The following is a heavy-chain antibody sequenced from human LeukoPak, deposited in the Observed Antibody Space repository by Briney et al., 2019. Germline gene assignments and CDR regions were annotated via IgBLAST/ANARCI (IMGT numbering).Heavy chain of an antibody. CDR3: VRVRVYYYMDV. Sequence: GGSLRLSCAASGLTFSSYWMHWVRRAPGEGLVWVSRINADGSSTSYADSVKGRFTISRDNANNTLYLQMNSLRAEDTAVYYCVRVRVYYYMDVWGKGTTVTVSS. V-gene: IGHV3-74*01. CDR2: INADGSST. J-gene: IGHJ6*03. CDR1: GLTFSSYW.